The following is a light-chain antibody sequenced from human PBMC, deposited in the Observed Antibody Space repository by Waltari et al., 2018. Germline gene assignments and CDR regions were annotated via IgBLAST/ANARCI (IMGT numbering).Light chain of an antibody. V-gene: IGLV2-14*01. CDR1: SSDVGGYNH. Sequence: QSALTQAASVSGSPGQSITISCTGTSSDVGGYNHVSWYQHHPGKAPNLIISEVSNRPSGVSYRFSGSKSGNTASLTISGLQAEDEADYYCSSYTSSSIPYVFGTGTKVTVL. CDR2: EVS. CDR3: SSYTSSSIPYV. J-gene: IGLJ1*01.